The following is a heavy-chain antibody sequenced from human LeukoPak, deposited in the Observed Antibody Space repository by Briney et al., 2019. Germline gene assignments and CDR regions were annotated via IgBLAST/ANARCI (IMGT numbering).Heavy chain of an antibody. D-gene: IGHD3-10*01. Sequence: ASVKVSCKASGYTFTDYYTHWVRQAPGQGLEWMGWINPNSGGTNYAQKFQGRVTLTRDTSISTAYIDLSRLRSDDTAVYYCATNILVRDIINWFDPWGQGTLVTVSS. V-gene: IGHV1-2*02. CDR3: ATNILVRDIINWFDP. CDR1: GYTFTDYY. J-gene: IGHJ5*02. CDR2: INPNSGGT.